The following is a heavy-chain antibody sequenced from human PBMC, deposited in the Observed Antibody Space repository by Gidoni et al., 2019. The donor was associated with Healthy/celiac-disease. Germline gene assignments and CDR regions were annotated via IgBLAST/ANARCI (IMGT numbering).Heavy chain of an antibody. V-gene: IGHV3-66*02. CDR2: IYSGGST. D-gene: IGHD2-21*02. CDR3: ARGVLEAVTGFSY. Sequence: VQLVESGGGLVQPGGSLRLSCAASGFTVSSNYMSWVRQAPGKGLEWVSVIYSGGSTYYADSVKGRFTISRDNSKNTLYLQMNSLRAEDTAVYYCARGVLEAVTGFSYWGQGTLVTVSS. J-gene: IGHJ4*02. CDR1: GFTVSSNY.